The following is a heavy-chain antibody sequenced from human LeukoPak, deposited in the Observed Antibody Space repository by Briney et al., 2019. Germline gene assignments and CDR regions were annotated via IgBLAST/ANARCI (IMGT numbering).Heavy chain of an antibody. CDR3: TREPWGAKRAAWGMDV. D-gene: IGHD1-26*01. V-gene: IGHV3-21*04. CDR1: GFTFSSYS. J-gene: IGHJ6*02. CDR2: ISSSSSYI. Sequence: GGSLRLSCAASGFTFSSYSMNWVRQAPGKGLEWVSSISSSSSYIYYADSVKGRFTISRDISKNTLYLQMDSLRAEDTAVYYCTREPWGAKRAAWGMDVWGQGTTVTVSS.